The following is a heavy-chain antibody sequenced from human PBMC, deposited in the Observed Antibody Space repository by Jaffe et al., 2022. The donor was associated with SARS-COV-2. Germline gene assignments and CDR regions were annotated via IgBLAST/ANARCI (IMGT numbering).Heavy chain of an antibody. D-gene: IGHD3-16*01. CDR1: GGSFSGYY. Sequence: QVQLQQWGAGLLKPSETLSLTCAVYGGSFSGYYWSWIRQPPGKGLEWIGEINHSGSTNYNPSLKSRVTISVDTSKNQFSLKLSSVTAADTAVYYCARKFRAQVGDYFDYWGQGTLVTVSS. CDR3: ARKFRAQVGDYFDY. J-gene: IGHJ4*02. V-gene: IGHV4-34*01. CDR2: INHSGST.